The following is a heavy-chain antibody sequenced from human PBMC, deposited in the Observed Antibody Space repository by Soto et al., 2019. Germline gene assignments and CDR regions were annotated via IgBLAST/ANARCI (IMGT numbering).Heavy chain of an antibody. CDR1: GFTFSSYA. V-gene: IGHV3-23*01. D-gene: IGHD6-13*01. Sequence: EVQLLESGGGLVQPGGSLRLSCAASGFTFSSYAMSWVRQAPGKGLEWVSAISGSGGSTYYADSVKGRFTISRDNSKNTPYLQMNSRRAEDTAVYYCARASWYYFDYWGQGTLVTVSS. CDR2: ISGSGGST. CDR3: ARASWYYFDY. J-gene: IGHJ4*02.